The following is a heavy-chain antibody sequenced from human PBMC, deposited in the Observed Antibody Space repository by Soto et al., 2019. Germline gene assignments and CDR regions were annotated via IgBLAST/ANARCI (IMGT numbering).Heavy chain of an antibody. J-gene: IGHJ5*01. CDR2: INHRGTT. CDR3: ARGYPRSIFSTSLTTSYWFDS. Sequence: QVQLQQWGTGLLKPSETLSLHCAVYGESLRGYYWSWIRQTPAMGLEWIGEINHRGTTNHDSSPKGRAILSIDTSKNQVSLRLNYVTAADTAVYYCARGYPRSIFSTSLTTSYWFDSWGQGTLVTVSS. CDR1: GESLRGYY. D-gene: IGHD3-9*01. V-gene: IGHV4-34*04.